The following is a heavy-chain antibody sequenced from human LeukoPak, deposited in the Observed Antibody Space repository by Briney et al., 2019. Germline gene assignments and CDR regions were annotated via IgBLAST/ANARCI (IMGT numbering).Heavy chain of an antibody. Sequence: KPGGSLRLSCAASGFTFSDYYMSWIRQAPGKGLEWVSYISSSSSYTNYADSVKGRFTISRDNAMNSLYLQMNSLRAEDTAVYYCARVNSGIAAGSTDYWGQGTLVTVSS. V-gene: IGHV3-11*05. CDR2: ISSSSSYT. CDR1: GFTFSDYY. CDR3: ARVNSGIAAGSTDY. J-gene: IGHJ4*02. D-gene: IGHD6-13*01.